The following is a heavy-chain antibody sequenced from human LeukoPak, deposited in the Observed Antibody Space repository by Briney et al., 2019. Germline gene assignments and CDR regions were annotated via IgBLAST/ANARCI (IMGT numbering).Heavy chain of an antibody. CDR3: ARDGVFHDSDGYSFDY. D-gene: IGHD3-22*01. CDR2: IYHSGTT. V-gene: IGHV4-38-2*02. Sequence: SETLSLTCAVSNYSITSGYFWGWIRQPPGKGLEWIASIYHSGTTYYNPSLRNRVTLFVDTSKSQFSLKLTSLTAADTAVYYCARDGVFHDSDGYSFDYWGHGTLVTVSS. J-gene: IGHJ4*01. CDR1: NYSITSGYF.